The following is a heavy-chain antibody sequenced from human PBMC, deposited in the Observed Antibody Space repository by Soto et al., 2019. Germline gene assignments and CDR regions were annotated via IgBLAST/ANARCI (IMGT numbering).Heavy chain of an antibody. CDR2: IIPIFDAR. D-gene: IGHD3-16*01. V-gene: IGHV1-69*06. Sequence: VASVKVSCKASGDTFSSHALSWVRQAPGQGLEWMGGIIPIFDARTYAQKFQGRVTISADKSTKTGYMELSSLTSEDTAVYYCARSSTTYSYQSSPYWPDKELDIWGQGTLLTVSS. CDR1: GDTFSSHA. J-gene: IGHJ4*02. CDR3: ARSSTTYSYQSSPYWPDKELDI.